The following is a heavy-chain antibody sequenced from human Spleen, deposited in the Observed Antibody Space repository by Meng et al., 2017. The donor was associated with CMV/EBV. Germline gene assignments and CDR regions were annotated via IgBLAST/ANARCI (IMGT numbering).Heavy chain of an antibody. J-gene: IGHJ4*02. V-gene: IGHV3-23*03. CDR3: ARSVAGYSSSWPMDY. CDR1: GFTFSSYA. Sequence: GFTFSSYAMSWVRQAPGKGLEWVSVIYSGGSSTYYADSVKGRFTISRDNSKNTLYLQMNSLRAEDTAVYYCARSVAGYSSSWPMDYWGQGTLVTVSS. CDR2: IYSGGSST. D-gene: IGHD6-13*01.